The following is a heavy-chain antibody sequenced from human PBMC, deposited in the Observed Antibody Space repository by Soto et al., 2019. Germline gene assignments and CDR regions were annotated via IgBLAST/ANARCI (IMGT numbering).Heavy chain of an antibody. V-gene: IGHV1-2*02. CDR1: GYTFSAYY. J-gene: IGHJ4*02. Sequence: ASVKLSCKTSGYTFSAYYVHWARRAPGRGFQWLGWINPSNEITTFSEFFQGRITMTRDTSTNTVHMELNMLTSDDTAVYYCMRGGWSDSSIHYWGQGLKVTAS. CDR3: MRGGWSDSSIHY. D-gene: IGHD1-26*01. CDR2: INPSNEIT.